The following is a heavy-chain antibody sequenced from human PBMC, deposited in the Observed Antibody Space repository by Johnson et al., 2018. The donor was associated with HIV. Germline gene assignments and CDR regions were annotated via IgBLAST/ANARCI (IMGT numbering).Heavy chain of an antibody. Sequence: QMMLVESGGGVVQPGRSLRLSCAASGFTFSSYGMHWVRQAPGKGLEWVAVIWYDGSNNYYADSVKGRFTISRDNSKNTLYLQMNSLRAEDTAVYYCARQRGCDIWGQGTMVTVSS. CDR3: ARQRGCDI. V-gene: IGHV3-33*01. CDR1: GFTFSSYG. CDR2: IWYDGSNN. J-gene: IGHJ3*02.